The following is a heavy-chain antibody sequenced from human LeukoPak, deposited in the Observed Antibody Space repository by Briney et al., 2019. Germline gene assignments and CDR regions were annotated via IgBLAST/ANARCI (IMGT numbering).Heavy chain of an antibody. J-gene: IGHJ6*02. V-gene: IGHV3-21*01. CDR1: GSIFNSYT. CDR2: IRSSSSSI. Sequence: GGSLRLSFAASGSIFNSYTMNWVRQPPGKGLEWVSAIRSSSSSIYYADSVKGRFTISRDNAQNSVFLQMNSLRAEDTAVYYCTRDGQYYGMDVWGQGTTVTVSS. CDR3: TRDGQYYGMDV.